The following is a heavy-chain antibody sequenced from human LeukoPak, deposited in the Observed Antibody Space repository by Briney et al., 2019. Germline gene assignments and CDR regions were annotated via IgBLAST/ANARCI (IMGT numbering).Heavy chain of an antibody. J-gene: IGHJ3*02. CDR1: GGSFSGHY. V-gene: IGHV4-34*01. Sequence: PSETLSLTCAVYGGSFSGHYWGWIRQSPGKGLEWIGEINHSGSTNYNPPLKSRVTISVDTSKNQFSLKLSSVTAADTAVYYCARTPRIQLWRRNHAFDIWGQGTMVTVSS. D-gene: IGHD5-18*01. CDR2: INHSGST. CDR3: ARTPRIQLWRRNHAFDI.